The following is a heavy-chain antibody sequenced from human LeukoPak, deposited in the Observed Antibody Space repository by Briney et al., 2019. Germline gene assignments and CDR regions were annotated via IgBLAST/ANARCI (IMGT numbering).Heavy chain of an antibody. CDR1: GFTFSNYG. J-gene: IGHJ4*02. CDR3: AKDLRFLEWLSPFDY. V-gene: IGHV3-30*18. CDR2: ILYDGSNK. Sequence: PGGSLRLSCAASGFTFSNYGMHWVRQAPGKGLEWVAIILYDGSNKYYADSVKGRFTISRDNSKNTLYLQMNGLRAEDTAVYYCAKDLRFLEWLSPFDYWGQGTLVTVSS. D-gene: IGHD3-3*01.